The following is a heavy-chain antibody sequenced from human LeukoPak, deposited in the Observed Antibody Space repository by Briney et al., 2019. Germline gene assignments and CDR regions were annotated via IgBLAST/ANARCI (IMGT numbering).Heavy chain of an antibody. CDR2: MNHSGST. CDR1: GGSFSGYY. V-gene: IGHV4-34*01. CDR3: ARGGSGWYASYNWFDP. Sequence: PSETLSLTCAVYGGSFSGYYWSWIRQPPGKGLEWIGEMNHSGSTNYNPSLKSRVTISVDTSKNQFSLKLSSVTAADTAVYYCARGGSGWYASYNWFDPWGQGTLVTVSS. J-gene: IGHJ5*02. D-gene: IGHD6-19*01.